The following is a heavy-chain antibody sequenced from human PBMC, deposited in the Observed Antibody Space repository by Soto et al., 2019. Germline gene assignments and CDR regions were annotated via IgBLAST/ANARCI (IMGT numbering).Heavy chain of an antibody. CDR3: ARHNFSGWLFDY. J-gene: IGHJ4*02. V-gene: IGHV4-39*01. CDR1: GGSISSSSYY. D-gene: IGHD6-19*01. Sequence: TSETLSLTCTVSGGSISSSSYYWGWIRQPPGKGLEWIGSIYYSGSTYYNPSLKSRVTISVDTSKNQFSLKLSSVTAADTAVYYCARHNFSGWLFDYWGQGTLVTVSS. CDR2: IYYSGST.